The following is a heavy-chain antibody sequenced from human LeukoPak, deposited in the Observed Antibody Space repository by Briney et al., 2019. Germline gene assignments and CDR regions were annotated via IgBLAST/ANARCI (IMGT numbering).Heavy chain of an antibody. Sequence: GSVKVSCKASGYTFTSYAMNWVRQAPGQGLEWMGWINTNTGNPTYAQGFTGRFVFSLDTSVSTAYLQISSLKAEDTAVYYCARDARLLWFGELSLGYWGQGTLVTVSS. CDR1: GYTFTSYA. V-gene: IGHV7-4-1*02. CDR3: ARDARLLWFGELSLGY. J-gene: IGHJ4*02. D-gene: IGHD3-10*01. CDR2: INTNTGNP.